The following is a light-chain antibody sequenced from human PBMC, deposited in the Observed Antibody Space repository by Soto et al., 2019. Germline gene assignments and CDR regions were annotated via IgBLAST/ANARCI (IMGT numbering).Light chain of an antibody. CDR1: RILLHITGETF. CDR2: EVS. J-gene: IGKJ5*01. CDR3: MKSTQLPPT. Sequence: DVVMPQTPLSLSVAPGQPPSISCKSRRILLHITGETFLFWYLQKPGQSPQILIYEVSTRVSGVPDRLSGSGSGTDLKLEISRVETDDVGIYYCMKSTQLPPTCGQGTRLEIK. V-gene: IGKV2D-29*02.